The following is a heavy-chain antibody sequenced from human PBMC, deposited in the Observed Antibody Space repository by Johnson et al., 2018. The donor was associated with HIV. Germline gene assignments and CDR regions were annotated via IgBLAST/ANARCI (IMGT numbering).Heavy chain of an antibody. CDR3: AKGEIEDAFDI. J-gene: IGHJ3*02. D-gene: IGHD1-26*01. CDR2: ISYDGSNK. V-gene: IGHV3-30-3*01. Sequence: QVQLVESGGGVVQPGRSLRLSCAASGFTFSSYAMHWVRQAPGKGLEWVAVISYDGSNKYYVDSVKGRFTISRDNSKNTLYLQMNSLRAEDTAVYYCAKGEIEDAFDIWGQGTMVTVSS. CDR1: GFTFSSYA.